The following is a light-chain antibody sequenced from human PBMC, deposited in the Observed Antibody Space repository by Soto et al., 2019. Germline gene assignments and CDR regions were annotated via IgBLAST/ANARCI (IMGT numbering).Light chain of an antibody. J-gene: IGLJ7*01. CDR3: SSYSTPSALV. V-gene: IGLV2-14*01. Sequence: QSVLTQAASVSGSPGQSITMSCAGTSADIGAFNYVSWYQHHPDKVPKLLIYDVSNRPLGVSTRFSASKSANTASLTISGLQADDEADYYCSSYSTPSALVFGGGTQLTVL. CDR1: SADIGAFNY. CDR2: DVS.